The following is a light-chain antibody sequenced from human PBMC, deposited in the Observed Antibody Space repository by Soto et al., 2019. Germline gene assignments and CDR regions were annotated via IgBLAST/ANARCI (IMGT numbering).Light chain of an antibody. CDR3: QQYDSYPVT. CDR1: QDINTG. CDR2: KAS. Sequence: IQLTQSPSSLSASVGDRVTLTCRASQDINTGVAWYQQKPGKAPKFLIYKASSLESGVPSRFSGSGSGTEFTLTISSLQPDDSATYYCQQYDSYPVTFGGGTKVDIK. J-gene: IGKJ4*01. V-gene: IGKV1-5*03.